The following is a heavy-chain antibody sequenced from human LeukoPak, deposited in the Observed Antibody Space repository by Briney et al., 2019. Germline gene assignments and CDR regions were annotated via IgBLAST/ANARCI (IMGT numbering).Heavy chain of an antibody. Sequence: GASVKVSCKASGYTFTSYDINWVRQATGQGLEWMGWMNPNSGNTGYAQKFQGRVTMTRNTSISTAYMELSSLRSEDTAVYYCARVSSEWFGELLGWFDPWGQGTLVTVSS. J-gene: IGHJ5*02. CDR2: MNPNSGNT. CDR3: ARVSSEWFGELLGWFDP. CDR1: GYTFTSYD. D-gene: IGHD3-10*01. V-gene: IGHV1-8*01.